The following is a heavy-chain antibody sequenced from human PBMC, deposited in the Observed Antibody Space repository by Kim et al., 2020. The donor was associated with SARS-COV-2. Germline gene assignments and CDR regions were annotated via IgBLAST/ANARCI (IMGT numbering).Heavy chain of an antibody. CDR2: ISYDGSNK. CDR3: ASLSSVVVVGGECYYYYGMDV. Sequence: GGSLRLSCAASGFTFSSYGMHWVRQAPGKGLEWVAVISYDGSNKYYADSVKGRFTISRDNSKNTLYLQMNSLRAEDTAVYYCASLSSVVVVGGECYYYYGMDVWGQGTTVTVSS. V-gene: IGHV3-30*03. J-gene: IGHJ6*02. D-gene: IGHD2-15*01. CDR1: GFTFSSYG.